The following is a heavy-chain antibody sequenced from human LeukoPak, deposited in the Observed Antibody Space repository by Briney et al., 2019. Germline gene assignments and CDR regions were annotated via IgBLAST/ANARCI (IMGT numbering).Heavy chain of an antibody. CDR2: IKQDGSEK. D-gene: IGHD2-15*01. Sequence: GGSLRLSCAASGFTFSSYWMSWVRQAPGKGLEWVANIKQDGSEKYYVDSVKGRFTISRDNAKNTLYLQMNSLRAGDAAVYYCAKAPVTTCSGAYCYPFDYWSQGTLVTVSS. J-gene: IGHJ4*02. CDR3: AKAPVTTCSGAYCYPFDY. V-gene: IGHV3-7*03. CDR1: GFTFSSYW.